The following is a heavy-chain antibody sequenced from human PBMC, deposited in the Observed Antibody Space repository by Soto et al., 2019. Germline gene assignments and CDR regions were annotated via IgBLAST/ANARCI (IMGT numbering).Heavy chain of an antibody. J-gene: IGHJ6*02. Sequence: SETLSLTCAVSGGSISSGCYSWGWLRQPTGKGLDWIGYNNDSGSTYYNPSLKSRVTISVDTSKNQFSLKLSSVTAADTAVYYCARLPGYCSGGSGYIGSLDYYYRKGVWGQGTTVTVSS. D-gene: IGHD2-15*01. CDR1: GGSISSGCYS. CDR3: ARLPGYCSGGSGYIGSLDYYYRKGV. V-gene: IGHV4-39*01. CDR2: NNDSGST.